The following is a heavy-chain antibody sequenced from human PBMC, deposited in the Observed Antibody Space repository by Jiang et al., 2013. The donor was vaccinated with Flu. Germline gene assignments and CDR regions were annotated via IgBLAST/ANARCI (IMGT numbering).Heavy chain of an antibody. CDR1: GDSISSYY. J-gene: IGHJ4*03. CDR2: FYFSGST. V-gene: IGHV4-59*08. CDR3: ARAYLYYFDY. D-gene: IGHD2-15*01. Sequence: LLKPSETLSLTCTVSGDSISSYYWNWIRQPPGKGLEWIGYFYFSGSTNYNPSLKSRVTISVDTSKNQFSLKLSSVTAADTAVYYCARAYLYYFDYVGPGTLVTVSS.